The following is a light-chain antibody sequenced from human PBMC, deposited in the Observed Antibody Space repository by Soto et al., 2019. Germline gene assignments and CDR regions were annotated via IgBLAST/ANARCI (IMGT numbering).Light chain of an antibody. CDR2: GAS. V-gene: IGKV3-20*01. Sequence: EIGLTQAPGTLFLSPGERASLSCRASQSVSSSYLAWYQQKPSQAPRLLIYGASSRATGIPDRFSGSGSGTDFPLTISRLEPEDFAVYYCQQYGSPITFGQGTRLEIK. CDR3: QQYGSPIT. CDR1: QSVSSSY. J-gene: IGKJ5*01.